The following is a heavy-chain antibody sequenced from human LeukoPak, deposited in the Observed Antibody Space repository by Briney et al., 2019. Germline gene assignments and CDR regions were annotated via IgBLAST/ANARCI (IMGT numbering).Heavy chain of an antibody. J-gene: IGHJ3*02. CDR3: ASPVGATTVRAFDI. CDR1: GYTFSRNA. V-gene: IGHV3-33*03. D-gene: IGHD1-26*01. CDR2: IWSDGSDQ. Sequence: GGSLGLSCAASGYTFSRNAMHWVRQAPGKGLEWVAIIWSDGSDQYYADSLRGRFTISRDNSKNTLYLQINSLRAEDTAVYYCASPVGATTVRAFDIWGQGTMVTVSS.